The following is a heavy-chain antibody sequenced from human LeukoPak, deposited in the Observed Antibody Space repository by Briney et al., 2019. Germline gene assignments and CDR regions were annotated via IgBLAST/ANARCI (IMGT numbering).Heavy chain of an antibody. V-gene: IGHV3-23*01. CDR1: RFTFSSYA. CDR3: ARRAGGYSHPYDY. J-gene: IGHJ4*02. Sequence: PGGSLRLSCAASRFTFSSYAMSWVRQAPGKGLEWVSAISGSGGVTYYADSVKGRFTISRDNSNNTLYLQMNSLRAEDTAVYYCARRAGGYSHPYDYWGQGTLVTVSS. D-gene: IGHD4-23*01. CDR2: ISGSGGVT.